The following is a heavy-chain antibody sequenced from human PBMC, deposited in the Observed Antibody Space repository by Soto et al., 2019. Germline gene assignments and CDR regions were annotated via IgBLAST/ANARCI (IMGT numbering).Heavy chain of an antibody. J-gene: IGHJ6*02. V-gene: IGHV4-59*08. CDR3: VRQGIGTLHGLVDV. CDR1: SGPISSHN. CDR2: VYSTGGT. D-gene: IGHD3-10*01. Sequence: QVQLQQSGPGLVKPSETLSLTCSVSSGPISSHNWSWIRQPPGRGLEWIGYVYSTGGTSYNPSLKSRVTLSADTSTNHISLTLTSVTAADTAVYYCVRQGIGTLHGLVDVWGQGTTVSVSS.